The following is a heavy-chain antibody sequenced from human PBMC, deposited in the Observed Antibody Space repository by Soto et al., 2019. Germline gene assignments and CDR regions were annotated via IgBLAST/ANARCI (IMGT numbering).Heavy chain of an antibody. CDR3: ARGGSSGYYYVGFDY. CDR2: IYHSGST. Sequence: PSETLSLTCAVSGGSISSGGYSWSWIRRPPGKGLEWIGYIYHSGSTYYNPSLKSRVTISVDRSKNQFSLKLSSVTAADTAVYYCARGGSSGYYYVGFDYWGQGTLVTVSS. CDR1: GGSISSGGYS. V-gene: IGHV4-30-2*01. J-gene: IGHJ4*02. D-gene: IGHD3-22*01.